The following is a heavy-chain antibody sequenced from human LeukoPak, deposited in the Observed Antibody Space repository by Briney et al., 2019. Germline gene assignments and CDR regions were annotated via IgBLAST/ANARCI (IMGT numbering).Heavy chain of an antibody. CDR1: GFTFSSYS. Sequence: GGSLRLSCAASGFTFSSYSMNWVRQAPGKGLEWVSSISSSSSYIYYADSVKGRFTISRDNAKNSLYLQMNSLRAEDSAVYYCARSNVDIVTSHEHAFDIWGQGTMVTVSS. CDR3: ARSNVDIVTSHEHAFDI. J-gene: IGHJ3*02. D-gene: IGHD5-12*01. CDR2: ISSSSSYI. V-gene: IGHV3-21*01.